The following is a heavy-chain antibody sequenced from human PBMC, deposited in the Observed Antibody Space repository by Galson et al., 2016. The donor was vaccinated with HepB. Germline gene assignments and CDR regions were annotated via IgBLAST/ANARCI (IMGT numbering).Heavy chain of an antibody. Sequence: TLSLTCTVSGGSIRGTSYCWGWIRQPPGKGLEWIGSIYYGGSTHYNSSLKSRVPTSIDTSNNQVYLKLRFVTAADTAMYYCARHEFPGAVSSIFDLWGRGTLVTVSS. CDR3: ARHEFPGAVSSIFDL. D-gene: IGHD1-26*01. V-gene: IGHV4-39*01. CDR1: GGSIRGTSYC. J-gene: IGHJ2*01. CDR2: IYYGGST.